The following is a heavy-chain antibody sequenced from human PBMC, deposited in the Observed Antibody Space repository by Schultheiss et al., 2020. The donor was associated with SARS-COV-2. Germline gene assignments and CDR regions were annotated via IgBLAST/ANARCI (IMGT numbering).Heavy chain of an antibody. CDR1: GGSISSGGYY. D-gene: IGHD4-17*01. Sequence: SQTLSLTCTVSGGSISSGGYYWSWIRQHPGKGLEWIGYIYYSGSTYYNPSLKSRVTISVDTSKNQFSLKLSSVTAADTAVYYCAREGDSMTTVTTYGYWGQGTLVTVSS. V-gene: IGHV4-31*03. CDR2: IYYSGST. J-gene: IGHJ4*02. CDR3: AREGDSMTTVTTYGY.